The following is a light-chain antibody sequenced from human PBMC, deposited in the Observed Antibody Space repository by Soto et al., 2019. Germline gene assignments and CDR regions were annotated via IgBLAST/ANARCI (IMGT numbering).Light chain of an antibody. CDR2: VAS. CDR3: NHYNDWPF. V-gene: IGKV3-15*01. CDR1: HSVGSN. J-gene: IGKJ3*01. Sequence: EIVMTQSPATLSVSPGERATLSCRASHSVGSNLAWYQQKPGQAPRLLIYVASTRLTGVPARFNGSGSGTEFILTISSLQSEDFAVYYCNHYNDWPFFVPGTKVDIK.